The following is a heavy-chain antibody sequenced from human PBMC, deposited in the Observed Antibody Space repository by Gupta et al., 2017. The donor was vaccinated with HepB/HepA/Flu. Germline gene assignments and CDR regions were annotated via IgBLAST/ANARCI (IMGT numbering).Heavy chain of an antibody. D-gene: IGHD3-3*01. Sequence: EVRQLASGGVLVEGGGSLRPSCAASGFTFNTYAIPRVRPPTGNGLEWVSIISGNGGSTLYSDSVKGRFTISRDNSNNRLYLQMDNLKAEDTAVYYCAKTYFDFWSAYSHFDDWGQGTLVTVSS. J-gene: IGHJ4*02. CDR1: GFTFNTYA. CDR2: ISGNGGST. CDR3: AKTYFDFWSAYSHFDD. V-gene: IGHV3-23*01.